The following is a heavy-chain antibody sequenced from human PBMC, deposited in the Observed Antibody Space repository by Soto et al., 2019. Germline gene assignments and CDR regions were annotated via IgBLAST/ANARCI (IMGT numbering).Heavy chain of an antibody. V-gene: IGHV3-30*18. CDR1: GFTFSSYG. CDR2: ISYDGSNK. CDR3: AKSPMDPLDYRCGMDV. Sequence: QVQLVESGGGVVQPGRSLRLSCAASGFTFSSYGMHWVRQAPGKGLEWVAVISYDGSNKYYADSVKGRFTISRDNSKNTLYLQMNSLRAEDTAVYYCAKSPMDPLDYRCGMDVWGQGTTVTVSS. D-gene: IGHD3-10*01. J-gene: IGHJ6*02.